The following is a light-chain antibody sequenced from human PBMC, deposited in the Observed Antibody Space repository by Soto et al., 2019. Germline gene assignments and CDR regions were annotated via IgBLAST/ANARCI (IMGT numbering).Light chain of an antibody. J-gene: IGKJ5*01. CDR2: GAS. CDR3: KQYKEWPPFT. CDR1: QSVSSK. V-gene: IGKV3-15*01. Sequence: IVMTQSPATLSVSKGERATLSCRASQSVSSKLAWYQQKPGQAPRLLIYGASTRATGIPARFSGSGSGTEFTLTISSLQSEDFAVYYCKQYKEWPPFTFGQGTRLEIK.